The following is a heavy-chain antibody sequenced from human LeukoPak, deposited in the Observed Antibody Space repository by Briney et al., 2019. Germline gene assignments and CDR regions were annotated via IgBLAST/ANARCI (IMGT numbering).Heavy chain of an antibody. CDR3: ARGPSHDSSSYYYYYYMDV. J-gene: IGHJ6*03. CDR2: MNPNSGNT. CDR1: GYTFTSYD. D-gene: IGHD3-22*01. V-gene: IGHV1-8*03. Sequence: ASVKVSCKASGYTFTSYDINWVRQATGQGLEWMGWMNPNSGNTGYAQKFQGRVTITRSTSISTAYMELSSLRSEDTAVYYCARGPSHDSSSYYYYYYMDVWGKGTTVTVSS.